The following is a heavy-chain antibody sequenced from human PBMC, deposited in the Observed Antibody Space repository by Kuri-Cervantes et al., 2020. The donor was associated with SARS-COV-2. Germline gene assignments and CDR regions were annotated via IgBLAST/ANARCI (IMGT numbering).Heavy chain of an antibody. D-gene: IGHD3-3*01. J-gene: IGHJ6*02. CDR3: ANVGSGRANNYYYYGMDI. V-gene: IGHV3-48*02. CDR1: GFTFSSYS. Sequence: GGSLRLSCAASGFTFSSYSMNWVRQAPGKGLEWVSYISSSSSTIYYADSVKGRFTISRDNANNSLYLQMTSLRDEDTAVYYCANVGSGRANNYYYYGMDIWGQGTTVTVSS. CDR2: ISSSSSTI.